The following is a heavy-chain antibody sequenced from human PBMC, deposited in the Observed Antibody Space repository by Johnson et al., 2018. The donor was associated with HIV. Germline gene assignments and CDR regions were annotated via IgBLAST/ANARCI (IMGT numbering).Heavy chain of an antibody. Sequence: QVQLVESGGGVVQPGRSLRLSCAASGFAFSNYGMHWVRQAPGKGLEWVAVISFDGSHKYYTDSVKGLSTISRDNSNNTLYLHMNSLRPDDTGVYYCAKDKCMLLDNPVDAFDVGGQGTMVTFSS. CDR3: AKDKCMLLDNPVDAFDV. CDR2: ISFDGSHK. V-gene: IGHV3-30*18. J-gene: IGHJ3*01. D-gene: IGHD3/OR15-3a*01. CDR1: GFAFSNYG.